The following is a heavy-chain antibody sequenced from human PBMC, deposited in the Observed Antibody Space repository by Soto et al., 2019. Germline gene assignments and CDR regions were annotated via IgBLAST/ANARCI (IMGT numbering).Heavy chain of an antibody. CDR1: GGTLSSYT. Sequence: QVQLVQSGAEVKKPGSSVKVSCKASGGTLSSYTFSWVRQAPGQGLEWMGRVITNLGVTNYAKKLQGRSTIVVDTSTSTAYMELNSRRDEDTAVYYCARDKGYCSDTSCPDFDYWGQRTLVTVSS. D-gene: IGHD2-15*01. CDR2: VITNLGVT. J-gene: IGHJ4*02. CDR3: ARDKGYCSDTSCPDFDY. V-gene: IGHV1-69*08.